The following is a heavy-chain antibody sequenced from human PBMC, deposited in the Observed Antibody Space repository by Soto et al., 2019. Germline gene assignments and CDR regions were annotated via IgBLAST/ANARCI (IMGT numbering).Heavy chain of an antibody. J-gene: IGHJ4*02. Sequence: EVQLVESGGGLVQPGGSLRLSCAASGFTFSSYWMSWVRQAPGKGLEWVANIKQDGSEKYYVDSVKGRFTISRDNAKNSLYLQMNSLRAEDTAVYYCAREVYDFWSGYDSRPFDYWGQGTLVTVSS. CDR3: AREVYDFWSGYDSRPFDY. D-gene: IGHD3-3*01. CDR1: GFTFSSYW. CDR2: IKQDGSEK. V-gene: IGHV3-7*01.